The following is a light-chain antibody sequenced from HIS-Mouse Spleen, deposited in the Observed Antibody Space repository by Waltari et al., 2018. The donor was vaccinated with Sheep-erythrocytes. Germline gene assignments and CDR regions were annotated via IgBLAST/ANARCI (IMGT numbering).Light chain of an antibody. V-gene: IGLV3-21*02. CDR3: QVWDSSSDHPYV. CDR2: DDS. CDR1: NIGSKS. Sequence: SYVLTPPPSVSVAPGQTARITCGGNNIGSKSVHWYKQKPGQAPVLVVYDDSDRPSGIPERFSGSNSGNTATLTISRVEAGDEADYYCQVWDSSSDHPYVFGTGTKVTVL. J-gene: IGLJ1*01.